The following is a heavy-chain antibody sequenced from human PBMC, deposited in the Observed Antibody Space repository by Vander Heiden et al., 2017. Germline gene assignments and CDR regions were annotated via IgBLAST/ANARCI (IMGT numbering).Heavy chain of an antibody. CDR1: GFSLSNARMG. Sequence: QVTLKESGPVLVKPTETLTLTCTVSGFSLSNARMGVSWIRQPPGKALEWLAHIFSNDEKSYSTSLKSRLTISKDTSKSQVVLTMTNMDPVDKDKYYCARIALEKDTAVGITARFDYWGQGNLVTVSS. CDR2: IFSNDEK. D-gene: IGHD2-15*01. CDR3: ARIALEKDTAVGITARFDY. V-gene: IGHV2-26*01. J-gene: IGHJ4*02.